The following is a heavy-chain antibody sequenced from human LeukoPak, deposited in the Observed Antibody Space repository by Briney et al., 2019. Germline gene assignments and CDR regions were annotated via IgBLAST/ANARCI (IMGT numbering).Heavy chain of an antibody. J-gene: IGHJ5*02. CDR2: IYYSGST. D-gene: IGHD2-21*02. CDR3: ARLNCGGDCYSGWFDP. V-gene: IGHV4-31*03. CDR1: GGSISSGDYS. Sequence: PSQTLSLTCTVSGGSISSGDYSWSWIRQHPGKGLEWIGYIYYSGSTYYNPSLKSRVTISVDTSKNQFSLKLSSVTAADTAVYYCARLNCGGDCYSGWFDPWGQGILVTVSS.